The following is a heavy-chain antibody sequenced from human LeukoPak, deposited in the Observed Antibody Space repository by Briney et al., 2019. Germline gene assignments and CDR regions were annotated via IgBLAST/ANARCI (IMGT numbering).Heavy chain of an antibody. CDR2: IYYSGST. CDR1: GGSISSSSYY. D-gene: IGHD6-13*01. V-gene: IGHV4-39*07. CDR3: ARDNRIAAAGYNWFDP. Sequence: PSETLSLTCTVSGGSISSSSYYWGWIRQPPGKGLEWIGSIYYSGSTYYNPSLKSRVTISVDTSKNQFSLKLSSVTAADTAVYYCARDNRIAAAGYNWFDPWGQGTLVTVSS. J-gene: IGHJ5*02.